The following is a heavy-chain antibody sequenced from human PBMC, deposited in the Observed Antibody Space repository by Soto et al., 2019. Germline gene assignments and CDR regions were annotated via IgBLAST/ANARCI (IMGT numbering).Heavy chain of an antibody. Sequence: EVQLVESGGGLVQPGGSLRLSCAASGFTFSNYYMSWVRQAPGKGLEWVATIKQDGSERYYVDSVKGRFTISRDKAKNSVYLQINSLRAEDTAVYYCTRSPIAAPDYWGQGTLVTVSS. V-gene: IGHV3-7*01. D-gene: IGHD6-6*01. CDR3: TRSPIAAPDY. J-gene: IGHJ4*02. CDR1: GFTFSNYY. CDR2: IKQDGSER.